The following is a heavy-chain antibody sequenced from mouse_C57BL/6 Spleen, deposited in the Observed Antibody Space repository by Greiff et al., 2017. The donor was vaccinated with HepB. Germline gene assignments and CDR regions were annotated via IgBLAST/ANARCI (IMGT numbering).Heavy chain of an antibody. Sequence: EVQLQQSGPVLVKPGASVKMSCKASGYTFTDYYMNWVKQSHGKSLEWIGVINPYNGGTSYNQKFKGKATLTVDKSSSTAYMELNSLTSEDSAVYYCAREWYYAMDYWGQGTSVTVSS. V-gene: IGHV1-19*01. CDR2: INPYNGGT. CDR3: AREWYYAMDY. D-gene: IGHD1-3*01. J-gene: IGHJ4*01. CDR1: GYTFTDYY.